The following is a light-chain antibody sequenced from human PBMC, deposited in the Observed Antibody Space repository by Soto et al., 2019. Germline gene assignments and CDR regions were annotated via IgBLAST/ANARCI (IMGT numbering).Light chain of an antibody. CDR2: AAS. V-gene: IGKV1-9*01. J-gene: IGKJ4*01. Sequence: DIQLTQSPSFLSASVGDRVTITCRASQGISSYLAWYQKKPGKAPKLLMYAASTLESGVPSRFSGSGSGTDFTLTISRLEPEDFAVYYCQQYGSSPTFGGGTKVDIK. CDR3: QQYGSSPT. CDR1: QGISSY.